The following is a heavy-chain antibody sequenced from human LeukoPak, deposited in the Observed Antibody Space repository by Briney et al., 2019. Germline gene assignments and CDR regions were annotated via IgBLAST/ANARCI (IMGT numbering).Heavy chain of an antibody. CDR3: ARGGYKPPKAFDI. J-gene: IGHJ3*02. V-gene: IGHV4-31*03. CDR1: GGSISSGGYY. CDR2: IYYSGST. Sequence: PSETLSLTCTVSGGSISSGGYYWSWIRQHPGKGLEWIGYIYYSGSTYYNPSLKSRVTISVDTSKNQFSLKLSSVTAADTAVYYCARGGYKPPKAFDIWGQETMVTVSS. D-gene: IGHD5-24*01.